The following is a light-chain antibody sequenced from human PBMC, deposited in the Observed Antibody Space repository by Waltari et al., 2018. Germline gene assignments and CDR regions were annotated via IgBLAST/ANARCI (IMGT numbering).Light chain of an antibody. Sequence: DIQMTQSPSSLSASVGDRVTITCRASQKIYTYLNWYQQKAGKAPNLLISSVSTLQSGVPSRFSGSGSGTEFTLTISSLQPEDFATYSCQQSYNTPPMYTFGQGTKLELK. V-gene: IGKV1-39*01. J-gene: IGKJ2*01. CDR2: SVS. CDR1: QKIYTY. CDR3: QQSYNTPPMYT.